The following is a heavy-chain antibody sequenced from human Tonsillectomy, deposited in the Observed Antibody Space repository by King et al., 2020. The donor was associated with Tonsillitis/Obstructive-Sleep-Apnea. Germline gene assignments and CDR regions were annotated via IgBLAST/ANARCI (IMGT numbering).Heavy chain of an antibody. V-gene: IGHV3-33*01. CDR2: IWHDGSNK. J-gene: IGHJ4*02. D-gene: IGHD2-2*01. CDR1: GFYFTSYG. Sequence: VQLVESGGGVVQPGGSLRLSCAASGFYFTSYGMHWVRQAPGKGLEWVALIWHDGSNKYYSDSVKGRFTISRENSKNSLSLEMNSLRAEDTAIYFCARDNWSSSSWPDYWGQGTLVTVAS. CDR3: ARDNWSSSSWPDY.